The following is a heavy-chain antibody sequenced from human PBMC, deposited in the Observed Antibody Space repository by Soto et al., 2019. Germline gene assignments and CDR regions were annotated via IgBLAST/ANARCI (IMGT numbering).Heavy chain of an antibody. V-gene: IGHV3-7*03. CDR3: ARVAAMVTDGRYSSGYHQWYFGR. Sequence: EVQLVESGGGLVQPGGSLRLSCAASGFTFSSYWMSWVRQAPGKGLEWVANINQDGSEKYYVDSVKGRFTISRDNAKNSLYLQMNSLRSGDTAVYYCARVAAMVTDGRYSSGYHQWYFGRWGRCTLVSVSS. J-gene: IGHJ2*01. CDR1: GFTFSSYW. D-gene: IGHD3-22*01. CDR2: INQDGSEK.